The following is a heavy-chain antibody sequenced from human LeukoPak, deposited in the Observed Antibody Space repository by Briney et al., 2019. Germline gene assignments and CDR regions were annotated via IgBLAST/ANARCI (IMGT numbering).Heavy chain of an antibody. J-gene: IGHJ5*02. CDR2: IYYSGST. D-gene: IGHD2-15*01. Sequence: SETLSLTCIVSGDSFSSSSYYWAWIRQPPGKGLECIGNIYYSGSTHYNPSLKSQVTISVDTSKNHFSLKLSSVTAADTAVYYCARVRGCSGGRCYSSSWFDPWGQGTLVTVSS. CDR1: GDSFSSSSYY. V-gene: IGHV4-39*02. CDR3: ARVRGCSGGRCYSSSWFDP.